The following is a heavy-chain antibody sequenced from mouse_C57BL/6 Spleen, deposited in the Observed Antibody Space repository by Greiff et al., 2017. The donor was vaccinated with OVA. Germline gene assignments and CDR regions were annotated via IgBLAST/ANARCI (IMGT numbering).Heavy chain of an antibody. V-gene: IGHV1-82*01. CDR2: IYPGDGDT. J-gene: IGHJ4*01. CDR1: GYAFSSSW. CDR3: VRRAMDY. Sequence: QVQLQQSGPELVKPGASVKISCKASGYAFSSSWMNWVKQRPGKGLEWIGRIYPGDGDTNYNGKFKGKATLTADKSSSTAYMQLSSLTSEDSAVYFCVRRAMDYWGQGTSVTVSS.